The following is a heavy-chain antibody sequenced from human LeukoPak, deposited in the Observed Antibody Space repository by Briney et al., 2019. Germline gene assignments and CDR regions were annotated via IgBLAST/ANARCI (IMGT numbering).Heavy chain of an antibody. CDR3: AKEMMVRGVIIGY. V-gene: IGHV3-48*03. Sequence: GGSLRLSCAASGFTFSSYEMNWVRQAPGKGLEWVSYISSSGSTIYYADSVKGRFTISRDNAKNSLYLQMNSLRAEDTAVYYCAKEMMVRGVIIGYWGQGTLVTVSS. CDR1: GFTFSSYE. J-gene: IGHJ4*02. CDR2: ISSSGSTI. D-gene: IGHD3-10*01.